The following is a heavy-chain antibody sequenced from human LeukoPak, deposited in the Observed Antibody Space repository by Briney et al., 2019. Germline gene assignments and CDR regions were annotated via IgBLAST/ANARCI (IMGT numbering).Heavy chain of an antibody. V-gene: IGHV5-51*01. J-gene: IGHJ4*01. Sequence: GESLKISCKASGYSFTTYWIGWVRQMPGKGLEWMGIIYPGDSDTRYSPSFQGQVTISADKSISTAYLQWSSLKASDTAMYYCATLPHSGYIFVRLDYWGHGTLVTVSS. CDR3: ATLPHSGYIFVRLDY. CDR1: GYSFTTYW. D-gene: IGHD3-22*01. CDR2: IYPGDSDT.